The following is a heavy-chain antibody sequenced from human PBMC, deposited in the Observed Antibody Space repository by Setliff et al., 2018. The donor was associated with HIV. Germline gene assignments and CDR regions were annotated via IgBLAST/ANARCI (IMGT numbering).Heavy chain of an antibody. CDR3: ARGIMTTEILGVYYFDY. V-gene: IGHV3-21*05. D-gene: IGHD3-16*01. J-gene: IGHJ4*02. CDR2: ISSSSSYT. Sequence: PGGSLRLSCAASGFIFSSYEMNWVRQAPGKGLEWVSYISSSSSYTHYADSVKGRFTISRDNVKNSLYLQMNSLRAEDTAVYYCARGIMTTEILGVYYFDYWGQGTLVTVSS. CDR1: GFIFSSYE.